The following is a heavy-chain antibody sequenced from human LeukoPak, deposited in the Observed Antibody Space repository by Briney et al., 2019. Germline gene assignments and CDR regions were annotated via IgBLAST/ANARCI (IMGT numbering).Heavy chain of an antibody. CDR3: ARGPRPAQYYFDY. Sequence: GGSLRLSCAASGFTFSSYWMHWVRQAPGKGLVWVSRINTDGSSTSYADSVKDRFTISRDNAKNTLYLQMNSLRAEDTAVYYCARGPRPAQYYFDYWGQGTLVTVSS. D-gene: IGHD2-2*01. CDR2: INTDGSST. V-gene: IGHV3-74*01. J-gene: IGHJ4*02. CDR1: GFTFSSYW.